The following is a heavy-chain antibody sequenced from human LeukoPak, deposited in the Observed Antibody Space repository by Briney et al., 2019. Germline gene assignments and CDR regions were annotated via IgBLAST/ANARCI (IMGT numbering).Heavy chain of an antibody. V-gene: IGHV1-2*02. CDR1: GYTFTGYY. CDR3: ARIPSSSPSDDAFDI. J-gene: IGHJ3*02. D-gene: IGHD6-6*01. CDR2: INPNSGGT. Sequence: ASVKVSCKASGYTFTGYYMHWVRQAPGQGREWMGWINPNSGGTNYAQKFQGRVTMTRDTSISTAYMELSRLRSDDTAVYYCARIPSSSPSDDAFDIWGQGTMVTVSS.